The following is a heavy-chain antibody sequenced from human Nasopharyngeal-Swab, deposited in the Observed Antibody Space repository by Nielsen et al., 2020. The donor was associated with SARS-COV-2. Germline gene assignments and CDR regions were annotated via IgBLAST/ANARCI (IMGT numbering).Heavy chain of an antibody. CDR3: TKYTYFYTNAIDY. CDR1: GFNFGNYA. D-gene: IGHD2/OR15-2a*01. CDR2: ITGSGERR. Sequence: GESLKISCAASGFNFGNYAMSWVRQAPGKGLEWVSSITGSGERRFYVDSVKGRFTISRDYSRNTLYLEMNSLRAEDTAVYYCTKYTYFYTNAIDYWGQGTLVTVSS. V-gene: IGHV3-23*01. J-gene: IGHJ4*02.